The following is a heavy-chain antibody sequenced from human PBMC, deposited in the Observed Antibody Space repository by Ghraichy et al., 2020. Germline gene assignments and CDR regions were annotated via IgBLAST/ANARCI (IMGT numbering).Heavy chain of an antibody. J-gene: IGHJ4*02. CDR2: INHSGST. CDR1: GGSFSGYY. Sequence: SETLSLTCAVYGGSFSGYYWSWIRQPPGKGLEWIGEINHSGSTNYNPSLKSRVTISVDTSKNQFSLKLSSVTAADTAVYYCASGMVRGVWYWGQGTLVTVSS. V-gene: IGHV4-34*01. D-gene: IGHD3-10*01. CDR3: ASGMVRGVWY.